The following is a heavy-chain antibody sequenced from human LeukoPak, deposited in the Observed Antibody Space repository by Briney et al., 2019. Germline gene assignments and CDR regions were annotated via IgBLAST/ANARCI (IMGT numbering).Heavy chain of an antibody. CDR1: GFTFSSYA. D-gene: IGHD3-22*01. CDR2: ISGSGGST. Sequence: GGSLRLSCAASGFTFSSYAMSWVRQAPGKGLEWVSAISGSGGSTYYADSVKGRFTISRDNSKNTLYLQMNSLRAEDTAVYYCAETTYYYDSSGYYYPLSYFDYWGQGTLVTVSS. CDR3: AETTYYYDSSGYYYPLSYFDY. V-gene: IGHV3-23*01. J-gene: IGHJ4*02.